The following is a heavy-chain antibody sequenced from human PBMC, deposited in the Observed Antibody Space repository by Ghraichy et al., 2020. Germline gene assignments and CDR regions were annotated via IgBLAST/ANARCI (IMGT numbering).Heavy chain of an antibody. CDR2: ISGSGGST. CDR3: AKDAKYYDFWSGYEDLPTFDY. CDR1: GFTFSSYA. Sequence: GGSLRLSCAASGFTFSSYAMSWVRQAPGKGLEWVSAISGSGGSTYYADSVKGRFTISRDNSKNTLYLQMNSLRAEDTAVYYCAKDAKYYDFWSGYEDLPTFDYWGQGTLVTVSS. V-gene: IGHV3-23*01. J-gene: IGHJ4*02. D-gene: IGHD3-3*01.